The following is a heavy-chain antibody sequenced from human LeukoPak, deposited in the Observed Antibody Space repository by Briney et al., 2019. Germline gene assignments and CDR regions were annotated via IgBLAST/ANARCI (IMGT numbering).Heavy chain of an antibody. Sequence: ASVKVSCKASGYTFSDYYMHWVRQAPGQGLEWMGWINPSSGDTKSAQKFQGRVTMTRDTSISTLYMEVSRLTSDDSAVYYCARDAAVTHFDYWGQGSLVTVSS. CDR1: GYTFSDYY. CDR3: ARDAAVTHFDY. CDR2: INPSSGDT. D-gene: IGHD4-11*01. J-gene: IGHJ4*02. V-gene: IGHV1-2*02.